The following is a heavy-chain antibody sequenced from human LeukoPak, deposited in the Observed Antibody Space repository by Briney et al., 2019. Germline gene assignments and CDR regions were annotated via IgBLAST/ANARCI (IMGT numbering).Heavy chain of an antibody. D-gene: IGHD1-14*01. J-gene: IGHJ6*03. CDR3: ARHGTRYHYYYMDV. Sequence: SETLSLTRAVYGGSFSGFYWTWIRQPPGKGLEWIGEINYSGSTNYNPSLKSRVTISVDTSKNQFSLKLSSVTAADTAVYYCARHGTRYHYYYMDVWGKGTTVTISS. CDR2: INYSGST. V-gene: IGHV4-34*01. CDR1: GGSFSGFY.